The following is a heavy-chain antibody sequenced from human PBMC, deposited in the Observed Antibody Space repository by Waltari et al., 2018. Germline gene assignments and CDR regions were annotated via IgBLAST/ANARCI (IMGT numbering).Heavy chain of an antibody. V-gene: IGHV4-38-2*02. CDR2: IYHSGST. Sequence: QVQLQESGPGLVKPSETLSLTCAVSGYSISSGYYWGWTRQPPGQGLEWIGSIYHSGSTYYNPSLKSRVTISVDTSKNQFSLKLSSVTAADTAVYYCARDPPHYYDSPPGHLTYYFDYWGQGTLVTVSS. J-gene: IGHJ4*02. CDR3: ARDPPHYYDSPPGHLTYYFDY. D-gene: IGHD3-22*01. CDR1: GYSISSGYY.